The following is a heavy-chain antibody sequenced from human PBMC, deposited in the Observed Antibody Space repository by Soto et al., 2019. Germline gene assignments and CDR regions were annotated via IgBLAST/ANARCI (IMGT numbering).Heavy chain of an antibody. V-gene: IGHV3-7*01. CDR3: VRDATRGGDFDY. CDR1: GFTFSRYW. CDR2: TKEDGSEK. J-gene: IGHJ4*02. D-gene: IGHD3-10*01. Sequence: GSLRLSFAASGFTFSRYWMAWVRQAPGKGLEWVANTKEDGSEKYYVDSVKGRFTTSRDNAKNSLYLQMNSLRAEDTAVYYCVRDATRGGDFDYWGQGTLVTVSS.